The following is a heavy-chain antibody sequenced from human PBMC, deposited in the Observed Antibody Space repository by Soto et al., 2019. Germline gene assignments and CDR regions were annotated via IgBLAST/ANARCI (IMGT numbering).Heavy chain of an antibody. J-gene: IGHJ5*02. CDR3: ARTLFGWGIWFDP. D-gene: IGHD3-10*02. Sequence: SETLSLTCPFSGGSISSGGYYWSWIRQHPGKGLEWIGYIYYSGSTYYNPSLKSRVTISVDTSKNQFSLKLSSVTAADTAVYYCARTLFGWGIWFDPWGQGTLVTVSS. CDR2: IYYSGST. V-gene: IGHV4-31*03. CDR1: GGSISSGGYY.